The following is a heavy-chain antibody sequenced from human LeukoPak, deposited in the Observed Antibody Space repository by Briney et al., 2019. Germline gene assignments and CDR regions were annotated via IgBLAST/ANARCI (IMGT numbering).Heavy chain of an antibody. Sequence: ASVTVSCKASGYTFTGYYMHWVRQAPGQGFEWMGWISAYNGNTNYAQKLQGRVTMTTDTSTSTAYMELRSLRSDDTAVYYCARDLVEGDGYNVWGQGTLVTVSS. CDR2: ISAYNGNT. CDR1: GYTFTGYY. D-gene: IGHD5-24*01. J-gene: IGHJ4*02. V-gene: IGHV1-18*04. CDR3: ARDLVEGDGYNV.